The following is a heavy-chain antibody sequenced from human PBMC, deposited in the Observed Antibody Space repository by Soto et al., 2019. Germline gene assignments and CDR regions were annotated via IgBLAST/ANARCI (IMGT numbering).Heavy chain of an antibody. Sequence: ASVKVSFKASGYTFTRYYMHWLRQAPGQGLEWMGIINPSGGSTSYAQKFQGRVTMTRDTSTSTVYMELSSLRSEDTAVYYCARGLSPGGGAFDYWGQGTLVTV. CDR1: GYTFTRYY. CDR2: INPSGGST. D-gene: IGHD3-16*01. V-gene: IGHV1-46*01. CDR3: ARGLSPGGGAFDY. J-gene: IGHJ4*02.